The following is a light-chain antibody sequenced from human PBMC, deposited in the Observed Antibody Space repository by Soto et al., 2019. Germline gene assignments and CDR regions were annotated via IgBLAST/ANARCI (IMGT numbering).Light chain of an antibody. Sequence: DIQMTQSPSSLSASVGDRVTITCRASQSISSYLNWYQQKPGKAPKLLIYAASSLQCGVPSRFRGRGSGTDFTPTIRSLQPADFATYYCQQRYSTPLTFGQGTRLQIK. J-gene: IGKJ5*01. CDR2: AAS. V-gene: IGKV1-39*01. CDR3: QQRYSTPLT. CDR1: QSISSY.